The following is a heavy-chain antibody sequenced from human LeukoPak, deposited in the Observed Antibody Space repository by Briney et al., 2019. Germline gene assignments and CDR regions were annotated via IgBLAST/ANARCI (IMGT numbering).Heavy chain of an antibody. J-gene: IGHJ3*02. CDR3: ARRPSISIAFDI. Sequence: SETLSLTCSVSGGSISSDIYYWSWVRRTAVKGLEWIGRINTSGGSDYNPSLKSRVIISIDTSKNQFSLKLSSVTAADTAVYYCARRPSISIAFDIWGQGTMVTVSS. CDR2: INTSGGS. CDR1: GGSISSDIYY. D-gene: IGHD3-9*01. V-gene: IGHV4-61*02.